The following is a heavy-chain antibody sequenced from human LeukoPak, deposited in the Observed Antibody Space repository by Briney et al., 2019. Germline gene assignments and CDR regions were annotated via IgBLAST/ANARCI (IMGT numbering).Heavy chain of an antibody. V-gene: IGHV4-30-2*01. CDR3: ARQRLIGDFDY. CDR1: GGSISSGGYS. D-gene: IGHD2/OR15-2a*01. J-gene: IGHJ4*02. CDR2: IYHSGST. Sequence: SETLSLTCAVSGGSISSGGYSWSWIRQPPGKGLEWIGYIYHSGSTYYNPSLKSRVTISVDRSKSQFSLKLSSVTAADTAVYYCARQRLIGDFDYWGQGTLVTASS.